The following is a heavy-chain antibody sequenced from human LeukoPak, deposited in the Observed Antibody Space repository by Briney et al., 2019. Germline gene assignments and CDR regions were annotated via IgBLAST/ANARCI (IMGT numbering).Heavy chain of an antibody. CDR1: GGSFSGYY. Sequence: SETLSLTCAVYGGSFSGYYWSWIRQPPGKGLEWIGEINHSGSTNYNPSLKSRVTISVDTSKNQFSLKLSSVTAADTAVYYCARGGYHRRQQKDYAFDIWGQGTMVTVS. V-gene: IGHV4-34*01. D-gene: IGHD6-13*01. J-gene: IGHJ3*02. CDR2: INHSGST. CDR3: ARGGYHRRQQKDYAFDI.